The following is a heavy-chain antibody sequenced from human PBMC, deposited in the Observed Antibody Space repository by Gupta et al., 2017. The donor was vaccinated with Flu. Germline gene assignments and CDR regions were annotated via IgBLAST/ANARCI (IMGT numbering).Heavy chain of an antibody. CDR2: LIAASVTT. CDR3: ARLTGFTDS. J-gene: IGHJ5*02. D-gene: IGHD1-1*01. CDR1: GGTFSGFA. Sequence: QVQLVQSGTEVKRPGSSVKVSCKASGGTFSGFALSWVRQAPGQGLEWMGALIAASVTTSYAQSFQDRITLSADESANIVYMELRSLRFEDTAIYYCARLTGFTDSWGQGTLVTVSS. V-gene: IGHV1-69*01.